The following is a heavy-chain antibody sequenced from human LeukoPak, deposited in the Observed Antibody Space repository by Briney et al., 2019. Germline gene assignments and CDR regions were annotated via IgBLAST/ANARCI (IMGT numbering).Heavy chain of an antibody. CDR1: GFTFSSYG. CDR2: ISYDGSNK. V-gene: IGHV3-30*18. Sequence: SLRLSCAASGFTFSSYGMHWVRQAPGKGLEWVAVISYDGSNKYYADSVKGRFTVSRDNSKNTLYLQMNSLRAEDTAVYYCAKDKSDSSGWFLDYWGQGTLVTVSS. D-gene: IGHD6-19*01. CDR3: AKDKSDSSGWFLDY. J-gene: IGHJ4*02.